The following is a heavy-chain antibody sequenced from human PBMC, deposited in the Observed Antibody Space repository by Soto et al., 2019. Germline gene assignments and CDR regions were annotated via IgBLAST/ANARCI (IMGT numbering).Heavy chain of an antibody. CDR2: IYHSGST. CDR3: ARDSSSSQYNWFDP. D-gene: IGHD6-6*01. J-gene: IGHJ5*02. V-gene: IGHV4-4*02. CDR1: GGSISSSNW. Sequence: SETLSLTCAVSGGSISSSNWWRWVRQPPGKGLEWIGEIYHSGSTNYNPSLKSRVTISVDKSKNQFSLKLSSVTAADTAVYYCARDSSSSQYNWFDPWGQGTLVTVSS.